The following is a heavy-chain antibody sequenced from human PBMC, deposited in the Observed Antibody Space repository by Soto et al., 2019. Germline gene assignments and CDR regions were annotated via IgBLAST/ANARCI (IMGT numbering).Heavy chain of an antibody. J-gene: IGHJ5*02. CDR3: ARGLTVDRSGGYCSGGSCYTNWFDP. CDR1: GGSISSYY. CDR2: IYYSGST. D-gene: IGHD2-15*01. Sequence: SETLSLSCTVSGGSISSYYWSWIRQPPGKGLEWIGYIYYSGSTNYNPSLKSRVTISVDTSKNQFSLKLSSVTAADTAVYYCARGLTVDRSGGYCSGGSCYTNWFDPWGQGTLVTV. V-gene: IGHV4-59*01.